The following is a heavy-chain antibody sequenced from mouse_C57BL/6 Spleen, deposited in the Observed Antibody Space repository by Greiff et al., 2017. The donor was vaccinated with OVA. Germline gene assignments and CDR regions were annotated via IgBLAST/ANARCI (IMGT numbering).Heavy chain of an antibody. Sequence: EVQLLESGPELVKPGASVKISCKASGYSFTGYYMHWVKQSHGKILDWIGYIYPYHGVSSYNKKFKGTATLTVDQTSITAYREPRSLTSEDSAVYYCARGCKTGYFDVWGTGTTVTVSS. CDR1: GYSFTGYY. V-gene: IGHV1-31*01. CDR3: ARGCKTGYFDV. J-gene: IGHJ1*03. CDR2: IYPYHGVS.